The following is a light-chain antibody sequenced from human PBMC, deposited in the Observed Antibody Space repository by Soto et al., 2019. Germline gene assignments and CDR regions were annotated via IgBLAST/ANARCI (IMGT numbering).Light chain of an antibody. CDR2: SNT. V-gene: IGLV1-44*01. CDR1: SSNIGSHT. Sequence: QSALTQPPSASGAPGQTVTISCSGSSSNIGSHTVNWYQHLPGTAPKLLIYSNTQRPLGVPVRFSGSKSGTSASLAISGLQSEDEAEYYCAAWDDRLYVFGTGTKATV. J-gene: IGLJ1*01. CDR3: AAWDDRLYV.